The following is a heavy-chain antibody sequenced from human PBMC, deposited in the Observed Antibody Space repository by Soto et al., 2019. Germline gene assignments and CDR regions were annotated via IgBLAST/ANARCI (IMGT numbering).Heavy chain of an antibody. CDR3: AREGGAAPGARRVWYLDL. CDR1: GYPLTDFY. J-gene: IGHJ2*01. CDR2: INPHTGDT. V-gene: IGHV1-2*02. Sequence: QVQLVQSGAEVKKPGASVTVSCKTSGYPLTDFYIHWVRQAPGQGLEWMAWINPHTGDTNTALKFQGRVTMTRDTSINTAFMELTRLSSDDTAVYYCAREGGAAPGARRVWYLDLWGRGTLVSVSS. D-gene: IGHD6-25*01.